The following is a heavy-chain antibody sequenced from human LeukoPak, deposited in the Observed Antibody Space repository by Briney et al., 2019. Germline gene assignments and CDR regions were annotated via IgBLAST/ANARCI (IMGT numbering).Heavy chain of an antibody. Sequence: GESLKVSCKASGYTFTGYYMHWVRQAPGQGLEWMGRINPNSGGTNYAQKFQGRVTMTRDTSISTAYMELGRLRSDDTAVYYCARDTARLLWFGESLDYFDYWGQGTLVTVSS. D-gene: IGHD3-10*01. J-gene: IGHJ4*02. CDR1: GYTFTGYY. CDR3: ARDTARLLWFGESLDYFDY. CDR2: INPNSGGT. V-gene: IGHV1-2*06.